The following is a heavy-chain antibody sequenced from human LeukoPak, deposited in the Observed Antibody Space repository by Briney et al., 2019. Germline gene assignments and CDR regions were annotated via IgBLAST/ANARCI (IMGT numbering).Heavy chain of an antibody. J-gene: IGHJ4*02. Sequence: SVKVSCKASGGTFSSYAISWVRQAPGQGLEWMGGIIPIFGTANYAQKFQGRVTITTDESTGTAYMELSSLRSEDTAVYYCARDIYDSSGSYFDYWGQGTLVTVSS. CDR3: ARDIYDSSGSYFDY. D-gene: IGHD3-22*01. CDR2: IIPIFGTA. CDR1: GGTFSSYA. V-gene: IGHV1-69*05.